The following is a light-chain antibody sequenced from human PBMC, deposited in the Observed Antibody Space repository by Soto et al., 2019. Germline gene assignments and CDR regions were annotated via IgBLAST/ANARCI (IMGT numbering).Light chain of an antibody. CDR2: GAS. V-gene: IGKV3-15*01. Sequence: MTQSPSTLSASVGDRVTITCRASQNIRAWLAWYQQKPGQAPRLLIYGASTRATDMPGTFSGRGSGTEFTLTISSLRPEDFGVYYCQQYRSWPRTFGQGTKADI. CDR1: QNIRAW. CDR3: QQYRSWPRT. J-gene: IGKJ1*01.